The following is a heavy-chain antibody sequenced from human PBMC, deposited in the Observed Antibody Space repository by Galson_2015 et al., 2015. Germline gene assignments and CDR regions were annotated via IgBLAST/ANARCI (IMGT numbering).Heavy chain of an antibody. CDR3: AKGQDAFEI. J-gene: IGHJ3*02. CDR2: ITGSGGGT. CDR1: GFTFRSSD. V-gene: IGHV3-23*01. Sequence: LSLSCAASGFTFRSSDMSWVRQAPGKGLAWVSAITGSGGGTYYADSVKGRFTISRDNSKNTLYLRMNSLRAEDTAVYYCAKGQDAFEIWGQGTMVTVSS.